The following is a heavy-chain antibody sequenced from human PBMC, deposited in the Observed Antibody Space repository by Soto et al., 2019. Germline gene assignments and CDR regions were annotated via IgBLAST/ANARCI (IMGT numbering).Heavy chain of an antibody. CDR3: AGRYGSCFDY. V-gene: IGHV4-59*01. CDR1: GGSISGYY. Sequence: SETLSLTCTVSGGSISGYYWSWIRQPPGKGLEWIGYIYDSGSTSYNPSLSSRLTISLDTSKNQFSLMLTFVTAADTAVYHCAGRYGSCFDYWGQGTLVTVSS. D-gene: IGHD5-18*01. J-gene: IGHJ4*02. CDR2: IYDSGST.